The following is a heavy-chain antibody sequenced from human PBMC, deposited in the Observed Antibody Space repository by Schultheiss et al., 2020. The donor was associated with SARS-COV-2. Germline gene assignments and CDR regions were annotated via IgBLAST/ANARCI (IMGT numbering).Heavy chain of an antibody. CDR1: GFTFSRYG. CDR2: IKQDGSEK. Sequence: GGSLRLSCAASGFTFSRYGMHWVRQAPGKGLEWVANIKQDGSEKYYVDSVKGRFTISRDNAKNSLYLQMNSLRAEDTAVYYCARDAETSDYWGQGTLVTVSS. J-gene: IGHJ4*02. D-gene: IGHD1-14*01. V-gene: IGHV3-7*03. CDR3: ARDAETSDY.